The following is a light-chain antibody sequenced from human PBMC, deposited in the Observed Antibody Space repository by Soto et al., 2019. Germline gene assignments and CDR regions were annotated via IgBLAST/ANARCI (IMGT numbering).Light chain of an antibody. CDR1: QSISSW. CDR3: QQYKSYSRM. CDR2: DAS. J-gene: IGKJ1*01. Sequence: DIQMTQYQSTLSASVGDRVTITCRASQSISSWLAWYQQKPGKAPKLLIYDASTLESGVPSRFTGRGSGTEFTLTISSLQPEDFATYYCQQYKSYSRMFGQGTKV. V-gene: IGKV1-5*01.